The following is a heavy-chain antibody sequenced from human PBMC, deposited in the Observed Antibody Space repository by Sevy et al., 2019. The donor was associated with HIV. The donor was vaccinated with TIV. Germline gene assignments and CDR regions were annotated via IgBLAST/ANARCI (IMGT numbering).Heavy chain of an antibody. J-gene: IGHJ6*02. V-gene: IGHV3-74*01. CDR3: AREGVDFWSGPVDFYYGMDV. CDR2: IKHDGSST. D-gene: IGHD3-3*01. CDR1: GFTFSSYA. Sequence: GGSLRLSCAASGFTFSSYAMHWVRQVPGKGLVWVSQIKHDGSSTTYADSVKGRFSVSRDNAKNTLYLQMNGLRAEDTAVYYCAREGVDFWSGPVDFYYGMDVWGQGATVTVSS.